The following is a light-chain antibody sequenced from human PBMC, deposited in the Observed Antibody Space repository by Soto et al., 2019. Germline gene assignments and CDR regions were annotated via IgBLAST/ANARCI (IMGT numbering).Light chain of an antibody. CDR2: DVS. CDR3: CSYAGRYTYV. Sequence: QSLRTEPRSVSVSPGQSVTISCAGTSSDVGGYNYVSWYQQHPGKAPKLMIYDVSKRPSGVPDRFSGSKSGNTASLTISGLQADDEADYYCCSYAGRYTYVFGTGTKVTVL. J-gene: IGLJ1*01. V-gene: IGLV2-11*01. CDR1: SSDVGGYNY.